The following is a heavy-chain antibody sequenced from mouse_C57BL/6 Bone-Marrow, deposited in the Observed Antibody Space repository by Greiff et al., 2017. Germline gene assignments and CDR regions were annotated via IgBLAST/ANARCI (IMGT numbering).Heavy chain of an antibody. CDR3: ARMGPIATVPHYYAMDY. D-gene: IGHD1-1*01. CDR2: IYPGSGST. J-gene: IGHJ4*01. V-gene: IGHV1-55*01. CDR1: GYTFTSYW. Sequence: QVQLQQPGAELVKPGASVKMSCKASGYTFTSYWITWVKQRPGQGLEWIGDIYPGSGSTNYNEKFKSKATLTVDTSSSTAYMQLSSLTSEDSAVYYCARMGPIATVPHYYAMDYWGQGTSVTVSS.